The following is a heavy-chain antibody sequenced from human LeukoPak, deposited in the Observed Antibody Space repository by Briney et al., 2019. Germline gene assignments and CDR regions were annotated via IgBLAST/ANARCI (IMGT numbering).Heavy chain of an antibody. Sequence: PGGSLRLSCAASGFTFSSYGMSWVRQAPGKGLEWVSAISGSGGSTYYADSVKGRFTISRDNSKNTLYLQMNSLRAEDTAVYYCAKIYSGSYYYMDVWGKGTTVTISS. CDR1: GFTFSSYG. D-gene: IGHD1-26*01. J-gene: IGHJ6*03. V-gene: IGHV3-23*01. CDR3: AKIYSGSYYYMDV. CDR2: ISGSGGST.